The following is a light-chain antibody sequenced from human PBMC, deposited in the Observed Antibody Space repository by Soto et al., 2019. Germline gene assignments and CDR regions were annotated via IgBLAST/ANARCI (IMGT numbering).Light chain of an antibody. J-gene: IGKJ1*01. CDR2: AAS. Sequence: DIQMTQSPSTLSASVGDTVTVTCRASQSVSGWLAWYQQKPGEAPKLLIYAASNLHSGVPSRFSGSGSGTEFTLTISSLQPDDFATYYCQQYNSYSWTFGQGTKVDIK. V-gene: IGKV1-5*01. CDR1: QSVSGW. CDR3: QQYNSYSWT.